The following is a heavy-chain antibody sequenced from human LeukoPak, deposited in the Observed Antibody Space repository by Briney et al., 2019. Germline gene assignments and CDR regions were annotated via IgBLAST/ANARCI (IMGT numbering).Heavy chain of an antibody. J-gene: IGHJ4*02. D-gene: IGHD6-13*01. CDR1: GYSISSGYY. Sequence: SETLSLTCTVSGYSISSGYYWGWIRQPPGKGLEWIGSIYHSGSTYYNPSLKSRVTISVDTSKNQFSLKLSSVTAADTAVYYCARGIAAAGGYWGQGTLVTVSS. V-gene: IGHV4-38-2*02. CDR2: IYHSGST. CDR3: ARGIAAAGGY.